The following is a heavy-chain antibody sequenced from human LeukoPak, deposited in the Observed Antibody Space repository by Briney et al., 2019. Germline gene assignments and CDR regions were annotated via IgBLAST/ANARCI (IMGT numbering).Heavy chain of an antibody. D-gene: IGHD2-21*02. Sequence: GGSLRLSCVASGFSFDGFAMYWVRQAPGKGLEWVALISYDATNKYYADSVRGRFTISRDNSKNTLFLQMNSLRPENTAVDYCVRDLLMTDQDFWGQGTLVTVSS. CDR2: ISYDATNK. J-gene: IGHJ4*02. V-gene: IGHV3-30*01. CDR3: VRDLLMTDQDF. CDR1: GFSFDGFA.